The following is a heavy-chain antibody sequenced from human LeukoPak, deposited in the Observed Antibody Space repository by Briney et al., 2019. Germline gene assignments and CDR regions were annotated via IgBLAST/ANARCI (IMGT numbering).Heavy chain of an antibody. CDR3: ARRVNVARHWTWFDP. D-gene: IGHD3-16*02. CDR2: IYYSGST. J-gene: IGHJ5*02. CDR1: GGSISSYY. V-gene: IGHV4-59*01. Sequence: SETLSLTCTVSGGSISSYYWSWIRQPPGKGLEWIGYIYYSGSTNYNPSLKSRVTISADTSKNQFSLKLSSMTAADPAVYYCARRVNVARHWTWFDPWGQGTLVTVSS.